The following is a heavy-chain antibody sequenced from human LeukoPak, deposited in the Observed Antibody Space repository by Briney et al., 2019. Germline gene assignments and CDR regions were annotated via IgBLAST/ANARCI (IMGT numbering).Heavy chain of an antibody. D-gene: IGHD3-16*01. J-gene: IGHJ3*02. CDR1: GGSISSSSYY. CDR3: ARQRWGDGLDPLFDI. Sequence: SETLSLTCTVSGGSISSSSYYWGWIRQPPGKGLDWIGSIYYSGSTYYNPSLKSRVTISVDTSKNQFSLKLSSVTAADTAVYYCARQRWGDGLDPLFDIWGQGTMVTVSS. V-gene: IGHV4-39*01. CDR2: IYYSGST.